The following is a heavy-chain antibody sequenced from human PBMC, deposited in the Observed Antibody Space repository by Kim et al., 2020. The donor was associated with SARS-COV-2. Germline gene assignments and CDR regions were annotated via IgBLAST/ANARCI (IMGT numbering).Heavy chain of an antibody. CDR2: INHSGST. V-gene: IGHV4-34*01. D-gene: IGHD3-10*01. Sequence: SETLSLTCAVYGGSFSGYYWSWIRQPPGKGLEWIGEINHSGSTNYNPSLKSRVTISVDTSKNQFSLKLSSVTAADTAVYYCARRRLRITMVRGLYFDYWG. CDR3: ARRRLRITMVRGLYFDY. J-gene: IGHJ4*01. CDR1: GGSFSGYY.